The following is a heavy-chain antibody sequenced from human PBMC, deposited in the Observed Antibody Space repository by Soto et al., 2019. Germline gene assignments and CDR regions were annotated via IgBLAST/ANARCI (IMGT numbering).Heavy chain of an antibody. CDR1: GYTFTSYA. V-gene: IGHV1-3*01. Sequence: QVPLVQSGAEVKKPGASVKVSCKASGYTFTSYAMHWVRQAPGQRLEWMGWINAGNGNTKYSQKFQGRVTITRDTSASTAYMELSSLRSEDTAVYYCARASITIFEHDAFDIWGQGTMVTVSS. CDR2: INAGNGNT. J-gene: IGHJ3*02. D-gene: IGHD3-3*01. CDR3: ARASITIFEHDAFDI.